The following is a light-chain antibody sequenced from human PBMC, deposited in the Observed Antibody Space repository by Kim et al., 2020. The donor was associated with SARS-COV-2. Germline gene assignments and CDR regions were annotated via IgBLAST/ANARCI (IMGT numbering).Light chain of an antibody. CDR2: KVS. J-gene: IGKJ1*01. V-gene: IGKV1-5*03. CDR1: QDIRSW. Sequence: DIQMTQSPSTLSASVGDRVTITCRASQDIRSWLAWYQEKPGKAPKMLIYKVSDLASGVPSRFSGSGSGTEFTLTISSLQPDDFATYYCQQYNVPWTFGQGTKVDIK. CDR3: QQYNVPWT.